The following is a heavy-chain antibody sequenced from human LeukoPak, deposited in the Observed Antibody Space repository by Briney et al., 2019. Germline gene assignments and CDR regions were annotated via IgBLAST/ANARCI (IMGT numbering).Heavy chain of an antibody. J-gene: IGHJ4*02. CDR2: IYYSGST. V-gene: IGHV4-39*07. CDR1: GGSISSYY. Sequence: SETLSLTCTVSGGSISSYYWGWIRQPPGKGLEWIGSIYYSGSTYYNPSLKSRVTISVDTSKNQFSLKLSSVTAADTAVYYCARVAPHGRRPFDYWGQGTLVTVSS. CDR3: ARVAPHGRRPFDY. D-gene: IGHD2-15*01.